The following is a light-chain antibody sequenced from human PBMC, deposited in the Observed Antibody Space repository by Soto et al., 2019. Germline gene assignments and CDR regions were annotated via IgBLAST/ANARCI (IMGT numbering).Light chain of an antibody. CDR1: QSISSW. CDR2: DAS. Sequence: DIPITESPSTLSATKGYRFTITCLASQSISSWLAWYQQKPGKAPKLLIYDASSLESGVPSRFSGSGSGTEFTLTISSLQPDDFGTYYCRPDNSSSRGPSGHGTRLEI. V-gene: IGKV1-5*01. J-gene: IGKJ5*01. CDR3: RPDNSSSRGP.